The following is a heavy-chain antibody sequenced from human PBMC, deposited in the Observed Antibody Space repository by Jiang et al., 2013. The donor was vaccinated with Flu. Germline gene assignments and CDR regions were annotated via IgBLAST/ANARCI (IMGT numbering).Heavy chain of an antibody. CDR3: TTAHYYDSSGFDY. D-gene: IGHD3-22*01. J-gene: IGHJ4*02. CDR1: GFTFSNAW. V-gene: IGHV3-15*01. CDR2: IKSKTDGGTT. Sequence: PGGSLRLSCAASGFTFSNAWMSWVRQAPGKGLEWVGRIKSKTDGGTTDYAAPVKGRFTISRDDSKNTLYLQMNSLKTEDTAVYYCTTAHYYDSSGFDYWGQGTLVTVSS.